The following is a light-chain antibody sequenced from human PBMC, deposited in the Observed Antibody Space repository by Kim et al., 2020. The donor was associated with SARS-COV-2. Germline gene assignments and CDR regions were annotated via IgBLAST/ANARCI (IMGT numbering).Light chain of an antibody. CDR3: NSRDSSNNHWV. J-gene: IGLJ3*02. V-gene: IGLV3-19*01. CDR1: SLRNYY. CDR2: SKN. Sequence: ALGQTVRIICLGDSLRNYYASWYQQKPGQAPVLVIYSKNNRPSGIPDRFSGSSSGNTASLTITGAQAEDEADYYCNSRDSSNNHWVFGGGTQLTVL.